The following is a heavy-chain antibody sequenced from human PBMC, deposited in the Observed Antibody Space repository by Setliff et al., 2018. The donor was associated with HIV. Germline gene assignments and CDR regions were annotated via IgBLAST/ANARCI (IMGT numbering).Heavy chain of an antibody. Sequence: NPSETLSLTCTVSGGSINTGSYYWGWIRQPPGKGLESIGNIHYSGSTNYNPSLKSRVTISVDTSKNSFSLNLTSVTAADTAVYFCARARGPPLPVLDLWGQGTLVTVSS. V-gene: IGHV4-39*07. D-gene: IGHD3-10*01. CDR2: IHYSGST. CDR3: ARARGPPLPVLDL. CDR1: GGSINTGSYY. J-gene: IGHJ4*02.